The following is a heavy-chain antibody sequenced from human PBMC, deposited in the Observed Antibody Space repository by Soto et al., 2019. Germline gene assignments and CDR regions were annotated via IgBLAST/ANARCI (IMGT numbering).Heavy chain of an antibody. Sequence: SETLSLTCTVSGGSISSSSHYWGWIRQPPGKGLEWIGSIYSSGSPYYNPSLTSRVTISVDTSKNLYSLKLSSVTAADTAVYYCARHRNDCVWGSYRPPIPFDMDVWGQGTTVTVS. CDR3: ARHRNDCVWGSYRPPIPFDMDV. D-gene: IGHD3-16*02. J-gene: IGHJ6*02. CDR1: GGSISSSSHY. V-gene: IGHV4-39*01. CDR2: IYSSGSP.